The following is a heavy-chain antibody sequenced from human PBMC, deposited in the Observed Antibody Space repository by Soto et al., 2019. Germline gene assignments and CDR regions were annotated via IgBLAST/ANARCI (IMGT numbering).Heavy chain of an antibody. CDR2: ISGSGGST. J-gene: IGHJ4*02. D-gene: IGHD3-9*01. V-gene: IGHV3-23*01. CDR1: GFTFSSYA. CDR3: AKDFWSRYFDRPTAFDY. Sequence: GGSLRLSCAASGFTFSSYAMSWVRQAPGKGLEWVSAISGSGGSTYYADSVKGRFTISRDNSKNTLYLQMNSLRAEDTAVYYCAKDFWSRYFDRPTAFDYWGQGTLVTVSS.